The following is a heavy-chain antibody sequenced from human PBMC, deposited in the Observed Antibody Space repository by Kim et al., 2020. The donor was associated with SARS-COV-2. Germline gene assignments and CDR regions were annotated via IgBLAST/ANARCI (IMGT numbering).Heavy chain of an antibody. J-gene: IGHJ6*02. Sequence: RFTISRDDSKNTLYLQMNSLKTEDTAVYYCTTESRYGSGSQGYYYGMDVWGQGTTVTVSS. CDR3: TTESRYGSGSQGYYYGMDV. V-gene: IGHV3-15*01. D-gene: IGHD3-10*01.